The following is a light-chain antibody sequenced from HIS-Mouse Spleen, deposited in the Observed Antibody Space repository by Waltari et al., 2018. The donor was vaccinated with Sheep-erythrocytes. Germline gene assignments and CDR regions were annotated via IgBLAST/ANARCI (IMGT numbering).Light chain of an antibody. CDR1: QSVSSY. J-gene: IGKJ1*01. Sequence: EIVLTQSPATLSLSPGERATLSCRASQSVSSYLAWYQQKPGQAPRLLSYDASNRATGIQARFSGSGSGTDFTLTISSLEPEDFAVYYCQQRSNWPRWTFGQGTKVEIK. V-gene: IGKV3-11*01. CDR2: DAS. CDR3: QQRSNWPRWT.